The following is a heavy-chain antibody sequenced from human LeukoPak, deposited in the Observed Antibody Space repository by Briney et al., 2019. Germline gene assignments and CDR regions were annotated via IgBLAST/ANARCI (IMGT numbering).Heavy chain of an antibody. Sequence: GGSLRLSCAASGFTFSSYAMHWVRQAPGKGLEWVAVISYDGSNKYYADSVKGRFTISRDNSKNTLYLQMNSLRAEDTAVYYCASSVMVRGVRWGQGTLVTVSS. D-gene: IGHD3-10*01. CDR1: GFTFSSYA. CDR3: ASSVMVRGVR. CDR2: ISYDGSNK. J-gene: IGHJ4*02. V-gene: IGHV3-30-3*01.